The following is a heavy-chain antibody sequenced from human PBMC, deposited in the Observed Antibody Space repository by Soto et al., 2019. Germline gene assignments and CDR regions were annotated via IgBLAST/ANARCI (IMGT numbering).Heavy chain of an antibody. CDR3: ARASYGSGNYYAPSYFYAMDV. D-gene: IGHD3-10*01. Sequence: PSETLSLTCTVSGGSIDTSDYYWSWIRQQPGKGLEWIGYIFHSGDTYYNPSLTSRLAFSVDTSKNQFSLNLTSVTAADTAVYFCARASYGSGNYYAPSYFYAMDVWGQGTTVTVSS. V-gene: IGHV4-30-4*02. J-gene: IGHJ6*02. CDR2: IFHSGDT. CDR1: GGSIDTSDYY.